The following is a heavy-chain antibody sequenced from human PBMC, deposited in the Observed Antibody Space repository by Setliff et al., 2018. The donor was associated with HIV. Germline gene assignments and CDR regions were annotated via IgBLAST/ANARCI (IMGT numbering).Heavy chain of an antibody. CDR1: GGSISSSSYY. Sequence: PSETLSLTCTVSGGSISSSSYYWGWIRQPPGKGLGWIGSIYYSGSTYYNPSLKSRVTISVDTSKNQFSLKLRSVTAADTAVYYCAITGYSSGYWYFDYWGQGTLVTVSS. CDR2: IYYSGST. D-gene: IGHD6-19*01. J-gene: IGHJ4*02. V-gene: IGHV4-39*07. CDR3: AITGYSSGYWYFDY.